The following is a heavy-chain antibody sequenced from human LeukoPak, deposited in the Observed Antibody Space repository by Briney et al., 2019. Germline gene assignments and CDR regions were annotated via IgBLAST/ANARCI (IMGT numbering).Heavy chain of an antibody. Sequence: PSETLSLTCTVYGGSISSYYWSWIRQPPGKGLEWIGYIYYSGGTNYNPSLKSRVTISVDTSKNQFSLKLSSVTAADTAVYYCARERYCSGGSCSVWFDPWGQGTLVTVSS. CDR3: ARERYCSGGSCSVWFDP. CDR2: IYYSGGT. V-gene: IGHV4-59*12. CDR1: GGSISSYY. D-gene: IGHD2-15*01. J-gene: IGHJ5*02.